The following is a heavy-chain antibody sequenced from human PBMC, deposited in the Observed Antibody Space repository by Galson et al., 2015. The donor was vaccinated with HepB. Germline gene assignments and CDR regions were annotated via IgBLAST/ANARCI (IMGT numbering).Heavy chain of an antibody. CDR2: IIPILGIA. V-gene: IGHV1-69*04. CDR1: GGTFSSYA. CDR3: AALFALDY. J-gene: IGHJ4*02. Sequence: SVKVSCKASGGTFSSYAISWVRQAPGQGLEWMGRIIPILGIANYAQKFQGRVTITADKSTSTAYMELSSLRAEDTAVYYCAALFALDYWGQGTLVTVSS. D-gene: IGHD2-21*01.